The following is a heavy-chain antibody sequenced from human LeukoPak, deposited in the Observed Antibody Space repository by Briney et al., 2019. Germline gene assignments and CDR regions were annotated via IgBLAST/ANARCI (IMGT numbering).Heavy chain of an antibody. CDR2: IYYSGST. Sequence: AETLSLTCTVSGGSISSYYWSWIRQPPGKGLEWIGYIYYSGSTNYNPSLKSRVTISVDTSKNQFSLKLSSVTAADTAVYYCARHRLSQPGDYWGQGTLVTVSS. CDR1: GGSISSYY. V-gene: IGHV4-59*08. D-gene: IGHD2-21*02. CDR3: ARHRLSQPGDY. J-gene: IGHJ4*02.